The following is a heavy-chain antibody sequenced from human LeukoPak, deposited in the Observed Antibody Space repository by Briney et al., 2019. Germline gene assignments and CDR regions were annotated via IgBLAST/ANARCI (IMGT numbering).Heavy chain of an antibody. J-gene: IGHJ3*02. Sequence: SETLSLTCAVYGGSFSSYYWSWIRQPPGKGLEWIGYIYYSGSTNYNPSLKSRVTISVDTSKNQFSLKLSSVTAADTAVYYCARRYGDYDAFDIWGQGTMVTVSS. CDR3: ARRYGDYDAFDI. CDR2: IYYSGST. D-gene: IGHD4-17*01. CDR1: GGSFSSYY. V-gene: IGHV4-59*01.